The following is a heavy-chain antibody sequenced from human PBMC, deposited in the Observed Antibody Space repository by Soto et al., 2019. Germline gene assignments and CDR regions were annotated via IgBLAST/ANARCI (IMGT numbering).Heavy chain of an antibody. Sequence: GASVKVSCTASGYTFTSYYMHWVRQAPGQGLEWMGIINPSGGSTSYAQKFQGRVTMTRDTSTSTVYMELSSLRSEDTAVYYCARVVVAATRQKNWFDPWGQGTLVTVSS. CDR2: INPSGGST. D-gene: IGHD2-15*01. J-gene: IGHJ5*02. V-gene: IGHV1-46*03. CDR3: ARVVVAATRQKNWFDP. CDR1: GYTFTSYY.